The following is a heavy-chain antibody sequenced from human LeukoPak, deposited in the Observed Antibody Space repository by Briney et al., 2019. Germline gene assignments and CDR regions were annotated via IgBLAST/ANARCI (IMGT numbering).Heavy chain of an antibody. D-gene: IGHD6-19*01. V-gene: IGHV1-3*01. Sequence: ASVKLSCKASGYTFTSYAMHWVRQAPGQRLEWMGWINAGNGNTKYSQKFQGRVTITRDTSASTAYMELSSLRSEDTAVYYCATAPGIAVAGPLDYWGQGTLVTVSS. CDR2: INAGNGNT. CDR1: GYTFTSYA. CDR3: ATAPGIAVAGPLDY. J-gene: IGHJ4*02.